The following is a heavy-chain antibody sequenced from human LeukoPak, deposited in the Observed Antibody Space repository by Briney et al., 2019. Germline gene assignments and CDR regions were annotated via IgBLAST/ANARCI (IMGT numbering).Heavy chain of an antibody. CDR1: GYTFTNYA. CDR2: INTNTGNP. V-gene: IGHV7-4-1*02. D-gene: IGHD3-16*02. Sequence: ASVKVSCKASGYTFTNYAMNWVRQAPGQGLEWMGWINTNTGNPSYAQGFTGRFVFSLDTSVSTAYLQISSLKAEDTAVYYCARESGYTNTHDAFDIWGQGKMVTVSS. CDR3: ARESGYTNTHDAFDI. J-gene: IGHJ3*02.